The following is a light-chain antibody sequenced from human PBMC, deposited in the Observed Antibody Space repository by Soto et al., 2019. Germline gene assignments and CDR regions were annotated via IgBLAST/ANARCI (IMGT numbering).Light chain of an antibody. CDR2: SNN. CDR3: AAWDDSLNGSFV. V-gene: IGLV1-44*01. CDR1: GSNLGRNY. Sequence: QSVLTQPPSVSATPGQKVTISCSGSGSNLGRNYVSWYQQLPGTAPKLLIYSNNQRPSGVPDRFSGSKSGTSASLAISGLQSEDEADYYCAAWDDSLNGSFVFGTGTKVTVL. J-gene: IGLJ1*01.